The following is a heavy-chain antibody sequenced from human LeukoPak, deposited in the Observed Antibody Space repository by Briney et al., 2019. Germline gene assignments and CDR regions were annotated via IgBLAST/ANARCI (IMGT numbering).Heavy chain of an antibody. CDR2: ISGSGGNT. D-gene: IGHD2-15*01. Sequence: PGASLRLSCAASGFTFNSYAMSWVRQAPGKGLEWVSAISGSGGNTYYADSVKGRFTISRDNSKNTLYLQMNSLRAEDTAVYYCAKAPTGYCSGGSCYHFDYWGQGTRVTVSS. CDR1: GFTFNSYA. CDR3: AKAPTGYCSGGSCYHFDY. J-gene: IGHJ4*02. V-gene: IGHV3-23*01.